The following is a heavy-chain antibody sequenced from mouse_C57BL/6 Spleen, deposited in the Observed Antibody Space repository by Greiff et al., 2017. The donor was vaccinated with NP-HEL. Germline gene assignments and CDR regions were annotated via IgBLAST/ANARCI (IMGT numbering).Heavy chain of an antibody. CDR1: GFTFSSYA. CDR2: ISDGGSYT. CDR3: ARGGDGFAY. Sequence: EVQLVESGGGLVKPGGSLKLSCAASGFTFSSYAMSWVRQTPEKRLEWVATISDGGSYTYYPDNVKGRFTISRDNAKNNLYLQMSHLKSEDTAMYYCARGGDGFAYWGQGTLVTVSA. J-gene: IGHJ3*01. D-gene: IGHD1-2*01. V-gene: IGHV5-4*01.